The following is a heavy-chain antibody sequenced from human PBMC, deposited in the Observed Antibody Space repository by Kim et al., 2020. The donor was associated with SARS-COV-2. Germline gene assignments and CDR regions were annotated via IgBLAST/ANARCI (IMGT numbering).Heavy chain of an antibody. J-gene: IGHJ4*02. Sequence: NYAQKLQGRVTMTTATSTSTAYMGLRSLRSDDTAVYYCARESASIDHFDYWGQGTLVTVSS. D-gene: IGHD6-25*01. CDR3: ARESASIDHFDY. V-gene: IGHV1-18*01.